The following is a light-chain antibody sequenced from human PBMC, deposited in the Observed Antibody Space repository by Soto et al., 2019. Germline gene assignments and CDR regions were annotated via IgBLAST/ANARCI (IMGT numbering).Light chain of an antibody. V-gene: IGKV3D-20*02. Sequence: IFLTQSPGTLSLSPGEIATLSWRASQSVSSSYLAWYQQKPGQAPRLLIYGASSRATGIPDRFSGSGSGTDFTLTISSLEPEDFAVYYCQQRNDWPRTFGQGTKVDIK. CDR3: QQRNDWPRT. J-gene: IGKJ1*01. CDR2: GAS. CDR1: QSVSSSY.